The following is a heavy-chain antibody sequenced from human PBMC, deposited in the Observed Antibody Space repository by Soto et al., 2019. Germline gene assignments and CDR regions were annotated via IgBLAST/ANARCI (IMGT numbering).Heavy chain of an antibody. CDR2: INYDGYS. J-gene: IGHJ6*02. CDR1: GGSITSYY. CDR3: ARHGFGPLHGLVDV. D-gene: IGHD3-10*01. V-gene: IGHV4-59*08. Sequence: QVQLQESGPGLVKPSETLSLTCTVSGGSITSYYCSWFRQPPGKGLEWIGYINYDGYSAYNHSLKRRVTLSMDASKTQFSLMLESVTATDTAVYYCARHGFGPLHGLVDVWGPGTTVIVSS.